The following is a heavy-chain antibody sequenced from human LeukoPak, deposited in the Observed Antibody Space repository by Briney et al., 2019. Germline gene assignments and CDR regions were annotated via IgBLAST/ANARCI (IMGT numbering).Heavy chain of an antibody. CDR2: IYYSGST. V-gene: IGHV4-34*09. Sequence: SETLSLTCAVYGGSFSGHYWSWIRQPPGKGLEWIGYIYYSGSTYYNPSLKSRVTTSVDTSKNQFSLKLSSVTAADTAVYYCARVVARGLFDYWGQGTLVTVSS. CDR3: ARVVARGLFDY. J-gene: IGHJ4*02. CDR1: GGSFSGHY. D-gene: IGHD5-12*01.